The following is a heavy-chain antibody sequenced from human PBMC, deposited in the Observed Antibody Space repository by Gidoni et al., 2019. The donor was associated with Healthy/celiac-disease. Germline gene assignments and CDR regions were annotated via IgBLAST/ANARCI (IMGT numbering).Heavy chain of an antibody. Sequence: QLPLQESGPGLVKPSEPPSLTCTVSGGSISSSSYYWGWIRQPPGKGLEWIGSIYYSGSTYYNPSLKSRVTISVDTSKNQFSLKLSSVTAADTAVYYCARWSSGSVDYWGQGTLVTVSS. V-gene: IGHV4-39*01. J-gene: IGHJ4*02. D-gene: IGHD6-19*01. CDR2: IYYSGST. CDR1: GGSISSSSYY. CDR3: ARWSSGSVDY.